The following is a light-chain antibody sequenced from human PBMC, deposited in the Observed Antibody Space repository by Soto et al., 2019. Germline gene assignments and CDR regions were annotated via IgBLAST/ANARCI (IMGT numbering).Light chain of an antibody. CDR2: QVT. J-gene: IGLJ1*01. CDR1: SSDVGNYDL. V-gene: IGLV2-23*02. Sequence: QSVLTQPASVSGSPGQSITISCTGTSSDVGNYDLVSWYQQFPGKAPKLILYQVTKRPSGVSNRFSGSKSGNTASLTISGLQAEDEADYYCCSHAGSTTFYVFGTGTKVTVL. CDR3: CSHAGSTTFYV.